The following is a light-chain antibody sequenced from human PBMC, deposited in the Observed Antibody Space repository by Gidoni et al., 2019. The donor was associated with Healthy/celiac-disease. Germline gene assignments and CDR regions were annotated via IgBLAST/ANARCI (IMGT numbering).Light chain of an antibody. CDR2: DAS. Sequence: EIVLTQPPATLSLSPGERATLPCRASQSVSSYLAWYQQKPGQAPRLLIYDASNRATGIPARFSGSGSGTDFTLTISSLEPEDFAVYYCQQRSNWPPMYTFGQGTKLEIK. CDR1: QSVSSY. CDR3: QQRSNWPPMYT. V-gene: IGKV3-11*01. J-gene: IGKJ2*01.